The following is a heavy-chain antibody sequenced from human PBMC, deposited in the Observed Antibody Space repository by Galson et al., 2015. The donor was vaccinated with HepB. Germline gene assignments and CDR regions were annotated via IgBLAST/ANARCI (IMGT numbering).Heavy chain of an antibody. D-gene: IGHD3-22*01. V-gene: IGHV3-74*01. Sequence: SLRLSCAVSGFTFSGDWMHWVRQAPGKGLVWVLRINSDGSGTTYTDSVKGRFTISRDNSKNTLYLQMHSLRAEDTAVYYCAKDLHYYDTAGPSDYWGQGTLVTVSS. CDR3: AKDLHYYDTAGPSDY. CDR1: GFTFSGDW. J-gene: IGHJ4*02. CDR2: INSDGSGT.